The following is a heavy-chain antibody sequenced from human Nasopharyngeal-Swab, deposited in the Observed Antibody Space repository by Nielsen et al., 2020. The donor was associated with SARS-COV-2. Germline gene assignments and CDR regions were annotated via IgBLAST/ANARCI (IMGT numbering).Heavy chain of an antibody. Sequence: VRQAPGKGLEWVSVMYHDGRTYYTDSVKGRFTISRDNSKNTVYLQMNSLRAEDTAVYYCAREFYYCFDYWGQGTLVTVS. D-gene: IGHD3-10*01. CDR3: AREFYYCFDY. V-gene: IGHV3-66*01. CDR2: MYHDGRT. J-gene: IGHJ4*02.